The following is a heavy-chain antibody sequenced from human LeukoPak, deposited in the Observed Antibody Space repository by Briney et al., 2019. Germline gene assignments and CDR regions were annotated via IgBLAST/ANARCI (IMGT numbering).Heavy chain of an antibody. CDR2: IYSGGST. CDR1: GFTVSSNY. V-gene: IGHV3-53*01. Sequence: PGGSLRLSCAASGFTVSSNYMSWVRQAPGKGLEWVSVIYSGGSTYYADSVKGRFTISRDNSKNTLYLQMNSLRAEDTAVYYCARGVVYALFDYWGQGTLVTVSS. D-gene: IGHD2-8*02. J-gene: IGHJ4*02. CDR3: ARGVVYALFDY.